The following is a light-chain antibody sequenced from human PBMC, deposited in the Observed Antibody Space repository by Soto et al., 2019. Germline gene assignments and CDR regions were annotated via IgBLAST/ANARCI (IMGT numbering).Light chain of an antibody. J-gene: IGKJ3*01. CDR3: QESSTTPAFT. V-gene: IGKV1-39*01. Sequence: DIQMTQSPSSLSASVGDRVTITCRASHSVASYFNWFQQRPGKAPSLLIYAATTLHTGVPSRFSGSRSGTNFTLTISRLQPEDVATYYCQESSTTPAFTFGPGTKVDFK. CDR2: AAT. CDR1: HSVASY.